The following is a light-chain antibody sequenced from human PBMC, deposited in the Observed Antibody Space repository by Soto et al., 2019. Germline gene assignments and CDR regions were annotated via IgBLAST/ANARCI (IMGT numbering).Light chain of an antibody. J-gene: IGKJ4*01. Sequence: DIVMTQSPDSLAVSLGERATINCKSSQSVLYSSNNKNYLAWYQQRPGQPPKLLIYWTSTRDSGVPDRYSGGGSGTDFSRTASSLEAEDVAIYYCQQYYSTPPTFGGGTKVEIK. CDR3: QQYYSTPPT. CDR1: QSVLYSSNNKNY. V-gene: IGKV4-1*01. CDR2: WTS.